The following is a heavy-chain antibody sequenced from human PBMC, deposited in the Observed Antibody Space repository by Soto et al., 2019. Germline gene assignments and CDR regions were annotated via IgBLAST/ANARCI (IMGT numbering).Heavy chain of an antibody. CDR2: INARGALP. D-gene: IGHD6-19*01. CDR3: VKDKQWLETYFDS. Sequence: GWSLRLSCASSVFPFDAHCMAWVRQSPGKGLQWVSSINARGALPYYIESVKGRFTISRDNSEHTLYLQMNNLEADDTAIYYCVKDKQWLETYFDSWGPGTLVTVSS. V-gene: IGHV3-23*01. CDR1: VFPFDAHC. J-gene: IGHJ4*02.